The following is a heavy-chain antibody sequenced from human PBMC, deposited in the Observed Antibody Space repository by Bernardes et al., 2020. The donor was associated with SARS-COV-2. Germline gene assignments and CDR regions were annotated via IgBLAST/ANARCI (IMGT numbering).Heavy chain of an antibody. D-gene: IGHD6-13*01. J-gene: IGHJ4*02. CDR2: IDWDDDK. Sequence: SVPTLVKPTQTLTLTCTFSGFSLSTSGMCVSWIRQPPGKALEWLALIDWDDDKYYSTPLKTRLTISKDTSKNQVVLTMTNMDPVDTATYYCARIQVAAAGTPFDYWGQGTLVTVSS. CDR1: GFSLSTSGMC. CDR3: ARIQVAAAGTPFDY. V-gene: IGHV2-70*01.